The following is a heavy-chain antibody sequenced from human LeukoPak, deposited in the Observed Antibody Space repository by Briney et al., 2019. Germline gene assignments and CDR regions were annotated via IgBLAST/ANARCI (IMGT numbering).Heavy chain of an antibody. Sequence: PGGSLRLSCAASGFTFSSYAMHWVRQAPGKGLEWVAVISYDGSNKYYADSVKGRFTISRDNSKNTLYLQMNSLRAEDTAVYYCARPLIAVAGTLTYGMDVWGQGTTVTVSS. J-gene: IGHJ6*02. D-gene: IGHD6-19*01. V-gene: IGHV3-30-3*01. CDR1: GFTFSSYA. CDR3: ARPLIAVAGTLTYGMDV. CDR2: ISYDGSNK.